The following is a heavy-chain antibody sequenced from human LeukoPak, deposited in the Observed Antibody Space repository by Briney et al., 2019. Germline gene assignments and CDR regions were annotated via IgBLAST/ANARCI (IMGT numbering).Heavy chain of an antibody. Sequence: GGSLRLSCAASGFTFSSYSMQWVRQAPGMGLEWVAVISYDGSNKYYTDSVKGRFTISRDNSKNTLYLEMNSLRAEDTAVYYCARDRISGGGWSPEVDLWGQGTLVAVST. CDR2: ISYDGSNK. V-gene: IGHV3-30*04. CDR3: ARDRISGGGWSPEVDL. J-gene: IGHJ4*02. CDR1: GFTFSSYS. D-gene: IGHD6-19*01.